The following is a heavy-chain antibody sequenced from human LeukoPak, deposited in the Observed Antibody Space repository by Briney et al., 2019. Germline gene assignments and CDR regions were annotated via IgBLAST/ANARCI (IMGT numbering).Heavy chain of an antibody. D-gene: IGHD4-17*01. Sequence: SETLSLTCTVSGGPISSYYWSWIRQPPGKGLEWIGYIYYSGSTNYNPSLKSRVTISVDTSKNQFSLKLSSVTAADTAVYYCARLLVPTTYFYYYYGMDVWGQGTTVTVSS. J-gene: IGHJ6*02. CDR3: ARLLVPTTYFYYYYGMDV. V-gene: IGHV4-59*08. CDR2: IYYSGST. CDR1: GGPISSYY.